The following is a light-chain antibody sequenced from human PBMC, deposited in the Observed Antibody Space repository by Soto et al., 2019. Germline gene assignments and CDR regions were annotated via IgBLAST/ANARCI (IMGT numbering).Light chain of an antibody. CDR1: ISDVTGYNY. Sequence: QSVLTQPASVSGSPGQSITISCTGTISDVTGYNYVSWYQQHPGKAPKLMIYEVSNRPSGVSNRFSGSKSGNTASLTISGLQTEDEADYYCSSYTSSSTLFGTGTKV. CDR3: SSYTSSSTL. J-gene: IGLJ1*01. V-gene: IGLV2-14*01. CDR2: EVS.